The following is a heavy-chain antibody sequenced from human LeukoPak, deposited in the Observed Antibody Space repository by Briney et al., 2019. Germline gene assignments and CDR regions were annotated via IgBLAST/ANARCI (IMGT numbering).Heavy chain of an antibody. Sequence: GASVKVSCKASGYTFTSYDINWVRQATGQGLEWMGLMNPNSGNTGYAQKFQGRVTMTSNTSISTAYMDLSSLRSEDTAVYYCARTPYDSSGYYSDSWGQGTLVTVSS. V-gene: IGHV1-8*01. J-gene: IGHJ4*02. CDR3: ARTPYDSSGYYSDS. CDR2: MNPNSGNT. D-gene: IGHD3-22*01. CDR1: GYTFTSYD.